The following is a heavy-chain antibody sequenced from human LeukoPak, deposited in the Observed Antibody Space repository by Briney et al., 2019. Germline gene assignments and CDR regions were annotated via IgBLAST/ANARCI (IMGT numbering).Heavy chain of an antibody. CDR3: ARGWFGLDP. Sequence: GGSLRLSCEASGLLFSSYGFYWVRQAPGKGLEWVAYISFSGTTEDYADSLEGRFTITRDNSESKVYLQMSSLRSEDTAVYYCARGWFGLDPWGQGTQVIVSS. CDR2: ISFSGTTE. D-gene: IGHD3-10*01. CDR1: GLLFSSYG. J-gene: IGHJ5*02. V-gene: IGHV3-30*03.